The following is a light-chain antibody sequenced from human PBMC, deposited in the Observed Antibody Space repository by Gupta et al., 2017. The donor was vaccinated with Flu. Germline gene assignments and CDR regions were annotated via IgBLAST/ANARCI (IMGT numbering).Light chain of an antibody. CDR3: QQTYNIPIT. CDR2: DTS. Sequence: DIQMTQSAPSLSASVGDRVTITCRAIQNINNCLNWYQQKTGKAPKVLIYDTSSLQSGVPSRFSGSGSGTDFTLTISRLQPEDFATYYCQQTYNIPITFGQGTRLEIK. V-gene: IGKV1-39*01. J-gene: IGKJ5*01. CDR1: QNINNC.